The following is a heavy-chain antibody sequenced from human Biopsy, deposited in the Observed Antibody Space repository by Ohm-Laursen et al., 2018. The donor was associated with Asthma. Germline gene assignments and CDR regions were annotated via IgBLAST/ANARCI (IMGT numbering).Heavy chain of an antibody. D-gene: IGHD3-10*01. CDR3: ARAVDYSHYYGIDV. Sequence: SVKASRKTSGYTFYRAGITWGRQAPGQGLEWMGWLSVYNGNTKVAQKLQDRVAMITDTSTSTAYMELRSLRSDDTAVYFCARAVDYSHYYGIDVWGQGTAVTVS. V-gene: IGHV1-18*04. J-gene: IGHJ6*02. CDR1: GYTFYRAG. CDR2: LSVYNGNT.